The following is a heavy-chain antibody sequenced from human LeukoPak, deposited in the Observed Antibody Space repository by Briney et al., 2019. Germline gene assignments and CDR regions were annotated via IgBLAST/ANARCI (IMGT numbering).Heavy chain of an antibody. V-gene: IGHV4-39*01. CDR2: IYYSGGT. CDR1: GGSISSSSYY. Sequence: SETLSLTCTVSGGSISSSSYYWGWIRQPPGKGLEWIGSIYYSGGTYYNPSLKSRVTISVDTSKSQFSLKLRSVTAADTAVYYCALLWFGESNWFDPWGQGTLVTVSS. D-gene: IGHD3-10*01. CDR3: ALLWFGESNWFDP. J-gene: IGHJ5*02.